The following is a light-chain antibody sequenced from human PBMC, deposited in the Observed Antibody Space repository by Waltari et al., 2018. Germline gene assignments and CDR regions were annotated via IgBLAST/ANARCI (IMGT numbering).Light chain of an antibody. V-gene: IGLV1-47*01. Sequence: QSVLTQPPSASGPPGQRFPISCSGSSPHIGSTYLYWYQQLPGTAPKLLSYRNNQRPSGVPDRFSGSKSGTSASLAISGLRSEDEADYYCAAWDDSLSGWVFGGGTKLTVL. CDR1: SPHIGSTY. J-gene: IGLJ3*02. CDR2: RNN. CDR3: AAWDDSLSGWV.